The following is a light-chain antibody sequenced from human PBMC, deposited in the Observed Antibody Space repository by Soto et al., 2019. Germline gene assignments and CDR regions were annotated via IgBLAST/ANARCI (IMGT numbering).Light chain of an antibody. V-gene: IGKV3-20*01. CDR2: GAS. CDR1: QSLGRSY. Sequence: EIVLTQSPDTLSLSPGERATLSCRASQSLGRSYVAWYQQKPGQAPRLLIYGASTRATGIPDRFSGSGSGADFSLTISRLEPEDFAVYFCQQYVTSPLTFGGGTKVGIK. J-gene: IGKJ4*01. CDR3: QQYVTSPLT.